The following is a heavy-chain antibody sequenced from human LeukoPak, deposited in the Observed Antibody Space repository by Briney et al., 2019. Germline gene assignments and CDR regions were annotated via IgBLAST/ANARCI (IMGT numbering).Heavy chain of an antibody. CDR2: ISWNSGSI. CDR1: GFTFDDYA. V-gene: IGHV3-9*01. D-gene: IGHD3-10*01. Sequence: GRSLRLSCAASGFTFDDYAMHWVRQAPGKGLEWVSGISWNSGSIGYADSVKGRFTISRDSAKNSLYLQMNSLRAEDTAVYYCARERGSGSYHPFDPWGQGTLVTVSS. CDR3: ARERGSGSYHPFDP. J-gene: IGHJ5*02.